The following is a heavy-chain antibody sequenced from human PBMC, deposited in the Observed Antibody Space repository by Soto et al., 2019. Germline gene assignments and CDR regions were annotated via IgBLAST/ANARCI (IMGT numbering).Heavy chain of an antibody. Sequence: AESLKISCKVSGYSFTSYWIAWVRQVPGKGLQWMGRIDTSYSYSHYSPSFQGHVTISVDKSISTGYLQWSSLKASDTAMYYCARYCSSSSCSQLYGMDVWGQGTTVTVAS. J-gene: IGHJ6*02. CDR1: GYSFTSYW. D-gene: IGHD2-15*01. CDR2: IDTSYSYS. CDR3: ARYCSSSSCSQLYGMDV. V-gene: IGHV5-10-1*01.